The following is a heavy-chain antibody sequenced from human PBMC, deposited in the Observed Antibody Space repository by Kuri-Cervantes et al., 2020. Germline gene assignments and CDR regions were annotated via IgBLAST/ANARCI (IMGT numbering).Heavy chain of an antibody. Sequence: GGSLRLSCAASGFTFSSYGMHWVRLTPGKGLEWVAIIWYDGSRKSYVDSVKGRLTISRDNSKNTLYLQMNSLRAEDTAVYYCARAFPVNYYYYGMDVWGQGTTVTVSS. CDR2: IWYDGSRK. V-gene: IGHV3-30*02. CDR3: ARAFPVNYYYYGMDV. CDR1: GFTFSSYG. D-gene: IGHD2-21*01. J-gene: IGHJ6*02.